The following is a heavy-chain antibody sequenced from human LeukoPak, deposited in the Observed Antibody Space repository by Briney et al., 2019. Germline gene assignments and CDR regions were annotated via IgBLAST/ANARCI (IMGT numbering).Heavy chain of an antibody. CDR2: LSSRGDII. CDR1: GFTFSDYY. D-gene: IGHD6-19*01. CDR3: ARETVAGTFDY. Sequence: GSLRLSCAGSGFTFSDYYMSWLRQAPGKGLEWVSDLSSRGDIISYADSVKGRFTISRDNAKNSLYLQINSLRAEDTAVYYCARETVAGTFDYWGQGTLVTVSS. V-gene: IGHV3-11*01. J-gene: IGHJ4*02.